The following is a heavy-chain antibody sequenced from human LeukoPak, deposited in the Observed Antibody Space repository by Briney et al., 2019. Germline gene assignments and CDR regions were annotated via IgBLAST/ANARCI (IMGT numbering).Heavy chain of an antibody. CDR3: ARDWDYYDSSAQRNFDF. J-gene: IGHJ4*02. CDR1: GFTFSSSA. V-gene: IGHV3-23*01. CDR2: ISCSGGST. Sequence: GGSLRLSCAASGFTFSSSAMSWVRQAPGKGLEGVSAISCSGGSTYYADAVKGRFTISRDNSKNTLYLQMNSLRAEDTAIYYCARDWDYYDSSAQRNFDFWGQGTLVTVSS. D-gene: IGHD3-22*01.